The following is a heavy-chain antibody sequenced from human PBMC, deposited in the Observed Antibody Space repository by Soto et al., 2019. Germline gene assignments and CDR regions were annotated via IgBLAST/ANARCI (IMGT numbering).Heavy chain of an antibody. CDR3: ATYFAGVGGRGS. D-gene: IGHD3-10*01. CDR1: GDSISRSH. CDR2: VYKSGST. Sequence: SETLSLTCTVSGDSISRSHWSWIRQPPGKGLEWIGYVYKSGSTNYNPSLKSRVTISVDTSKNQFSLKLSTVTAADTAVYYCATYFAGVGGRGSWGQGTLVTVSS. V-gene: IGHV4-59*01. J-gene: IGHJ5*02.